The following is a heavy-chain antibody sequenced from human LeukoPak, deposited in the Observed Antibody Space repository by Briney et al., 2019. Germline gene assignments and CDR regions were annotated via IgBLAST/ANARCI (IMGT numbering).Heavy chain of an antibody. V-gene: IGHV4-39*01. D-gene: IGHD2-2*01. CDR3: ARRRVSSYFDY. Sequence: SETLSLTCTVSGGSISSSSYYWGWIRQPPGKGLEWLGSIYYSGSTYYNPSLKSRVTISVDTSKNQFSLKLSSVTAADTAVYYCARRRVSSYFDYWGQGTLVTVSS. CDR1: GGSISSSSYY. J-gene: IGHJ4*02. CDR2: IYYSGST.